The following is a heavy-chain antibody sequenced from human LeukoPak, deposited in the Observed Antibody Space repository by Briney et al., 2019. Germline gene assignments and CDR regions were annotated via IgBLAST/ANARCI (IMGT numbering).Heavy chain of an antibody. CDR2: MNHSGGA. V-gene: IGHV4-34*01. Sequence: SETLSLTCAVYGGSIIGHSWTWIRQPPGKGLEWIGEMNHSGGANYNPSLESRLTMSVDSSKNQFSLKLSSVSAADTAVYYCTRWDSWPYDYWGQGTLVTVSS. CDR3: TRWDSWPYDY. J-gene: IGHJ4*02. D-gene: IGHD6-13*01. CDR1: GGSIIGHS.